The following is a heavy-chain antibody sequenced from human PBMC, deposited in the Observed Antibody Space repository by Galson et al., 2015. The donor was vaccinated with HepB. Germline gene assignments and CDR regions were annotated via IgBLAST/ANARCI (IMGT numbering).Heavy chain of an antibody. CDR2: ISGSGGRA. V-gene: IGHV3-23*01. CDR3: AKDWYYYDISAFFDC. D-gene: IGHD3-22*01. Sequence: SLRLSCAASGFSFSNYAMSWVRQAPGKGLEWVSVISGSGGRAYNADSVKGRFTISRDNSKNTLYLQMDSLRAEDTAVYFCAKDWYYYDISAFFDCWGQGTLVTVSS. CDR1: GFSFSNYA. J-gene: IGHJ4*02.